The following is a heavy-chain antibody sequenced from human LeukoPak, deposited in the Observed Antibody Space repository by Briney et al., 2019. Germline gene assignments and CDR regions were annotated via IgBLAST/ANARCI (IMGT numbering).Heavy chain of an antibody. D-gene: IGHD2-2*01. CDR1: GFTVSSNY. CDR3: ARDQYCSSTSCSAYYYYGMDV. J-gene: IGHJ6*02. CDR2: IYSGGST. Sequence: GGSLRLSCAASGFTVSSNYMSWVRQAPGKGLEWVSVIYSGGSTYYADSVKGRFTISRHNSKNTLYLQMNSLRAEDTAVYYCARDQYCSSTSCSAYYYYGMDVWGQGTTVTVSS. V-gene: IGHV3-53*04.